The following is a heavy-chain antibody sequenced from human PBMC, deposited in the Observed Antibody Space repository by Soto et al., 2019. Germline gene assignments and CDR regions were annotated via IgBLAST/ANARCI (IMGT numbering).Heavy chain of an antibody. D-gene: IGHD2-2*01. Sequence: GGSLRLSCAASGFTFSSYAMSWVRQAPGKGLEWVSAISGSGGSTYYADSVKGRFTISRDNSKNTLYLQMNSLRAEDTAVYYCAKVAGYCSSTSCPGLDYWGQGTLVTVSS. CDR1: GFTFSSYA. V-gene: IGHV3-23*01. J-gene: IGHJ4*02. CDR2: ISGSGGST. CDR3: AKVAGYCSSTSCPGLDY.